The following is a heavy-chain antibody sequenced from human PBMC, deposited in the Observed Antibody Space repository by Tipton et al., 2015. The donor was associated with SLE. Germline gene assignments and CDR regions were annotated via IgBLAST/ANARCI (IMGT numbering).Heavy chain of an antibody. Sequence: TLSLTCTVSGGSISSYYWSWIRQPPGKGLEWIGYIYYGGSTNYNPSLKSRVTISVDTSKNQFSLKLSSVTAADTAVYYCARVRYNWNRGIDYWGQGTLVTVSS. CDR2: IYYGGST. V-gene: IGHV4-59*01. CDR3: ARVRYNWNRGIDY. CDR1: GGSISSYY. J-gene: IGHJ4*02. D-gene: IGHD1-20*01.